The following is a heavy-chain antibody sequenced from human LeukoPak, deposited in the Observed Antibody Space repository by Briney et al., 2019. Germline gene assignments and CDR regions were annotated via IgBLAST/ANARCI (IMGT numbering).Heavy chain of an antibody. J-gene: IGHJ5*02. V-gene: IGHV3-66*01. CDR1: GFTVSGNY. D-gene: IGHD6-19*01. Sequence: GGSLRLSCAASGFTVSGNYMSWVRQAPGKGLEWDSLIYSSGNTYYADSVMGRFTISRDKSKNTLYLQMNSLRAEDTALYYCARIAVAHFDPWGQGTLVTVSS. CDR2: IYSSGNT. CDR3: ARIAVAHFDP.